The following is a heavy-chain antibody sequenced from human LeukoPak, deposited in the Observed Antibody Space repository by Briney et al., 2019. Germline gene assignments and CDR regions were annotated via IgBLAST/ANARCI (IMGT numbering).Heavy chain of an antibody. D-gene: IGHD6-19*01. CDR1: GYTFTSYY. Sequence: ASVKVSCKASGYTFTSYYMHWVRQAPGQGLEWMGIINPSGGSTSYAQKFQGRVTMTRDTSTSTVYMELSSLRSEDTAVYYCAREEGIAVAAYYFDYWGQGTLVTVSS. J-gene: IGHJ4*02. V-gene: IGHV1-46*01. CDR3: AREEGIAVAAYYFDY. CDR2: INPSGGST.